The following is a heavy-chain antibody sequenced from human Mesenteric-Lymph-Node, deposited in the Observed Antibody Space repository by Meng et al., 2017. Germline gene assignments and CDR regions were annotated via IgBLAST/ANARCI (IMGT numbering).Heavy chain of an antibody. CDR1: GYTFTGYY. V-gene: IGHV1-2*02. J-gene: IGHJ5*02. Sequence: QVQLVQSGAEVKKPGASVKVSCKASGYTFTGYYMHWVRQAPGQGLEWMGWINPNSGGTNYAQKFQGRVTMTRDTSISTAYMELSRLRSDDTAVYYCARAQQWLVPYNWFDPWAREPWSPSPQ. CDR2: INPNSGGT. D-gene: IGHD6-19*01. CDR3: ARAQQWLVPYNWFDP.